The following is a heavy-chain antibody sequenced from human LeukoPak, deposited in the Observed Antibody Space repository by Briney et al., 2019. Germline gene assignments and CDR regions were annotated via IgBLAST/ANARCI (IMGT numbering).Heavy chain of an antibody. Sequence: GGSLRLSCAASGFTFSTYSMNWVRQAPGKGLECVSSISSSSGYIYYADSVKGRFTISRDNAKNSLYVQMNSLRAEDTAVYYCARDSGTSYSSGWYDYWGQGTLVTVSS. CDR3: ARDSGTSYSSGWYDY. CDR1: GFTFSTYS. D-gene: IGHD6-19*01. J-gene: IGHJ4*02. CDR2: ISSSSGYI. V-gene: IGHV3-21*01.